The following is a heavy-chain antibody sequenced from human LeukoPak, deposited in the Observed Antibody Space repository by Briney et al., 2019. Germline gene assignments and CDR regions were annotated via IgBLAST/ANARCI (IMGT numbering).Heavy chain of an antibody. CDR3: ARDGGSGIFTSGSFDY. V-gene: IGHV4-38-2*02. CDR2: MYHSGST. CDR1: DYSISRGYY. Sequence: SETLSLTCTVSDYSISRGYYWGWIRQPPGKGLGWIGSMYHSGSTYYNPSLKSRVTISVDTSKNQFSLKLSSVTAADTAVYYCARDGGSGIFTSGSFDYWGQGTLVTVSS. D-gene: IGHD3-10*01. J-gene: IGHJ4*02.